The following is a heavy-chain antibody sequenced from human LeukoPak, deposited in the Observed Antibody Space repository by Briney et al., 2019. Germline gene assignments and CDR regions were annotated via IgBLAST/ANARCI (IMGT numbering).Heavy chain of an antibody. V-gene: IGHV3-21*01. Sequence: PGGSLRLSCAASGFTFSSYSMNWVRQAPGKGLEWASSISSSSYIYYADSVKGRFTISRDNAKNSLYLQMNSLRAEDTAVYYCARDLEVATIDYYYGMDVWGQGTTVTVSS. CDR2: ISSSSYI. CDR3: ARDLEVATIDYYYGMDV. J-gene: IGHJ6*02. CDR1: GFTFSSYS. D-gene: IGHD5-24*01.